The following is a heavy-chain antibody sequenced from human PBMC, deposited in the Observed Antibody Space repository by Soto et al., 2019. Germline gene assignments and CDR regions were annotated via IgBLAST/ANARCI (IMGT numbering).Heavy chain of an antibody. CDR2: MNPNSGNT. CDR3: ARVGGTYYDFWSGYRMGGYYYYGMDV. D-gene: IGHD3-3*01. Sequence: GSSVNVSFKACRYTFTRYDINGLRQAAGQGGEGVGWMNPNSGNTGYAQNFHARVTMTSNTTISTDYMQLSRMSTQDTDVYYCARVGGTYYDFWSGYRMGGYYYYGMDVWGQGTTVTVSS. V-gene: IGHV1-8*01. J-gene: IGHJ6*02. CDR1: RYTFTRYD.